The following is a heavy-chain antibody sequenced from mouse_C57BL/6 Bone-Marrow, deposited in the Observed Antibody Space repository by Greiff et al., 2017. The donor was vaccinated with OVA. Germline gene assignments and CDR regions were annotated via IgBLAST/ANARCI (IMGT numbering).Heavy chain of an antibody. V-gene: IGHV1-69*01. CDR2: IDPSDSYT. D-gene: IGHD2-1*01. CDR3: ARGDYGSY. J-gene: IGHJ2*01. CDR1: GYTFTSYW. Sequence: QVQLQQPGAELVMPGASVKLSCKASGYTFTSYWMHWVKQRPGQGLEWIGEIDPSDSYTNYNQKFKGKSTLTVDKSSSTAYMQLSRLTSEDSAVYYCARGDYGSYWGQGTTLTVSS.